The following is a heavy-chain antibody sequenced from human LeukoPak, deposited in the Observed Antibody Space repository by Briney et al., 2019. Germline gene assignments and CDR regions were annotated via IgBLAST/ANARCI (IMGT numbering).Heavy chain of an antibody. CDR1: GGSFSGYY. V-gene: IGHV4-34*01. CDR3: TTLVWFGYHMDV. CDR2: INHSGST. J-gene: IGHJ6*03. D-gene: IGHD3-10*01. Sequence: SETLSLTCAVYGGSFSGYYWSWIRQPPGKGLEWIGEINHSGSTNYNPSLKSRVTISVDTSKNQFSLKLSSVTAADTAVYYCTTLVWFGYHMDVWGKGTTVNVSS.